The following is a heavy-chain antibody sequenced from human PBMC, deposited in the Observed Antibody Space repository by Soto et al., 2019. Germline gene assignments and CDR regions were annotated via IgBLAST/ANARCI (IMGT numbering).Heavy chain of an antibody. Sequence: PSETLSLTCAVYGGSFSGYYWSWIRQPPGKGLEWIGEINHSGSTNYNPSLKSRVTISVETSKNQCSLKLSSVTAADTAVYYCVGHGMSAALGIQHWGQGTPVTVSS. V-gene: IGHV4-34*01. CDR1: GGSFSGYY. J-gene: IGHJ1*01. CDR2: INHSGST. D-gene: IGHD6-13*01. CDR3: VGHGMSAALGIQH.